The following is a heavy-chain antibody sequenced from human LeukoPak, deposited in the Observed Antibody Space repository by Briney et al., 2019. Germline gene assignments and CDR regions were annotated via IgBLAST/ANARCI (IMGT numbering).Heavy chain of an antibody. V-gene: IGHV3-43*02. CDR2: ISGDGGST. CDR3: AKDISFAMIVVVSVDAFDI. J-gene: IGHJ3*02. CDR1: GFTFDDYA. Sequence: TGGSLRLSCAASGFTFDDYAMHWVRQAPGKVLEWVSPISGDGGSTYYADSVKGRFTISRDNSKNSLYLQMNSLRTEDTALYYCAKDISFAMIVVVSVDAFDIWGQGTMVTVSS. D-gene: IGHD3-22*01.